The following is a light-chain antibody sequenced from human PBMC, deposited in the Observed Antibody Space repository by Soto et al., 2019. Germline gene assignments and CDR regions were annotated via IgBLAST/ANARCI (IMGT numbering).Light chain of an antibody. CDR1: QSVGSSY. CDR3: QLYGASPYST. J-gene: IGKJ3*01. Sequence: EIVLTQSPGTLSLSPGERATLSCRTSQSVGSSYLAWYQQNPGQAPRLLIYDASSRATGIPDRFSGSGSVTDFTLTITRLEPDDFALYYCQLYGASPYSTFGPGTKVDIK. V-gene: IGKV3-20*01. CDR2: DAS.